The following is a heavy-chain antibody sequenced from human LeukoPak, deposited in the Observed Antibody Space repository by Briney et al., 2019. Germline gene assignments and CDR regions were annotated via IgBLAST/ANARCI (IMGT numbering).Heavy chain of an antibody. J-gene: IGHJ4*02. Sequence: GGSLRLSCAASGFTFSSYSMNWVRQAPGKGLEWVLSISSSSSYIYYADSVKGRFTISRDNAKNSLYLQMNSLRAEDTAVYYCARVAAIFGVVITRIDYWGQGTLVTVSS. CDR3: ARVAAIFGVVITRIDY. D-gene: IGHD3-3*01. CDR2: ISSSSSYI. V-gene: IGHV3-21*01. CDR1: GFTFSSYS.